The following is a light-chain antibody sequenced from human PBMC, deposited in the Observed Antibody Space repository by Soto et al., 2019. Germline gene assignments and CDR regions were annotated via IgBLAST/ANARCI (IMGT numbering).Light chain of an antibody. J-gene: IGLJ1*01. CDR1: SSNIGARYD. Sequence: QSVLTQPPSVSGAPGQRVTISCTGSSSNIGARYDVHWYQQLPGTAPKLLIYGNSNRPSGVPDRFSGSKSGTSASLAITGLQAEDEADSYCQSYDSSLSGYYVFGTGTKLTVL. CDR2: GNS. CDR3: QSYDSSLSGYYV. V-gene: IGLV1-40*01.